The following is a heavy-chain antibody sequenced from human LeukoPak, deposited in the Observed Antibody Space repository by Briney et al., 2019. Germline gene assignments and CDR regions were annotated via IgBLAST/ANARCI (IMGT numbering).Heavy chain of an antibody. CDR1: GFTFSSYG. CDR2: ISYDGSNK. V-gene: IGHV3-30*18. Sequence: TGGSLRLSCAASGFTFSSYGMHWVRQAPGKRLEWVAVISYDGSNKYYADSVKGRFTISRDNSKNTLYLQMNSLRAEDTAVYYCAKTSLMVYATDFDYWGQGTLATVSS. D-gene: IGHD2-8*01. CDR3: AKTSLMVYATDFDY. J-gene: IGHJ4*02.